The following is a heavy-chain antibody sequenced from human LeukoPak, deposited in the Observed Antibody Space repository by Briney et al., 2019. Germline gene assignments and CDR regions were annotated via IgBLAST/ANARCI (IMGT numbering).Heavy chain of an antibody. Sequence: GGSLRLSCAASGFTFSSYAMSWVRQAPGKGLEWVSAISGSGGSTYYADSVKGRFTISRDNSKNTLYLQMNSLRAEDTAVYYCAKTRVSRTYDFWSGTDYWGQGTLVTVSS. CDR1: GFTFSSYA. CDR2: ISGSGGST. V-gene: IGHV3-23*01. CDR3: AKTRVSRTYDFWSGTDY. D-gene: IGHD3-3*01. J-gene: IGHJ4*02.